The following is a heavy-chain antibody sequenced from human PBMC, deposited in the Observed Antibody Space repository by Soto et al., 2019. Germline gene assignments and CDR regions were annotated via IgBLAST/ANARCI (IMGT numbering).Heavy chain of an antibody. V-gene: IGHV1-18*01. CDR1: GYTFPSYG. CDR3: ARVVDSGYDQDFDY. CDR2: IFTYNGNT. D-gene: IGHD5-12*01. J-gene: IGHJ4*02. Sequence: QVQLVQSGAEVKKPGASVKVSCKASGYTFPSYGISWVRQAPGQGLEWMGWIFTYNGNTTYAQRFQGRVTMTTDTFTSTAYMELRSLRSDNTAVYYCARVVDSGYDQDFDYWGQGTLVTVSS.